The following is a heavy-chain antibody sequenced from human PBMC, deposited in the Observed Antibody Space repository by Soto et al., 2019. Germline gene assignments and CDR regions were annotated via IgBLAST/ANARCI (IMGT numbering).Heavy chain of an antibody. CDR3: ARDPSGIAAEGWFDP. D-gene: IGHD6-13*01. V-gene: IGHV4-31*03. CDR2: IYYSGST. J-gene: IGHJ5*02. CDR1: GGSIRSGVYY. Sequence: QVQLQESGPGLVKPSQTLSLTCTVSGGSIRSGVYYWNWIRQHPGKGLEWIGYIYYSGSTYYNPSLKSRVTISVDTSKNQFSLKLSSVTAADTAVYYCARDPSGIAAEGWFDPWGQGTLVTVSS.